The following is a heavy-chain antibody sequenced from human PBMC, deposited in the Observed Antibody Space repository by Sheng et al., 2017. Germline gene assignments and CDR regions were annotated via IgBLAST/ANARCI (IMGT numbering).Heavy chain of an antibody. Sequence: QLQLQESGPGLVKPSETLSLTCTVSGGSISSSSYYWGWIRQPPGKGLEWIGSIYYSGSTYYNPSLKSRVTISVDTSKNQFSLKLSSVTAADTAVYYCARERSGFSPVDVWGQGDHGHRLL. V-gene: IGHV4-39*07. CDR3: ARERSGFSPVDV. CDR1: GGSISSSSYY. D-gene: IGHD3-3*01. J-gene: IGHJ6*02. CDR2: IYYSGST.